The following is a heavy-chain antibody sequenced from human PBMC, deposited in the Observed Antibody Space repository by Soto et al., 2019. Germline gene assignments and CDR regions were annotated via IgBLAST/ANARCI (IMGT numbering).Heavy chain of an antibody. CDR2: IIPISGRT. D-gene: IGHD3-22*01. V-gene: IGHV1-69*12. J-gene: IGHJ5*02. CDR1: GGTFTSYA. Sequence: QVQLVQSGAEVKKPGSSVKVSCKASGGTFTSYALSWVRQAPGQGLEWMGGIIPISGRTNYAQRFQGRVSITADESTTTAYMEMASLRSDDTAVYYCAVDTSGGAVLFDPWGQGSLVTVSS. CDR3: AVDTSGGAVLFDP.